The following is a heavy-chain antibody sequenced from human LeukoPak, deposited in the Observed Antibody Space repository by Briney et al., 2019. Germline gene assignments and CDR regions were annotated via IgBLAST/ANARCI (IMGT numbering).Heavy chain of an antibody. J-gene: IGHJ4*02. V-gene: IGHV3-30*04. Sequence: GGSLRLSCATSGFTFSSSTMCWVRQAPGKGLEWVALISYDGSNIYHADSVEGRFTISRDNSKNTLYLQMNSLRAEDTAVYYCAGSSSTARSYFDYWGQGTLVTVSS. D-gene: IGHD4-11*01. CDR1: GFTFSSST. CDR2: ISYDGSNI. CDR3: AGSSSTARSYFDY.